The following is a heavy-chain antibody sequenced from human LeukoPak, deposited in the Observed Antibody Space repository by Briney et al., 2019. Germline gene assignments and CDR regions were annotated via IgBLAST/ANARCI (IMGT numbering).Heavy chain of an antibody. D-gene: IGHD2-21*01. CDR1: GFTFSSYG. Sequence: GRSLRLSCAASGFTFSSYGMHWVRQAPGKGLEWVAVIWYDGSNKYYADSVKGRFTISRDNSKNTLYLQMNSLRAEDTAVYYCAREVRDGYFDYWGQGTLVTVSS. J-gene: IGHJ4*02. V-gene: IGHV3-33*01. CDR3: AREVRDGYFDY. CDR2: IWYDGSNK.